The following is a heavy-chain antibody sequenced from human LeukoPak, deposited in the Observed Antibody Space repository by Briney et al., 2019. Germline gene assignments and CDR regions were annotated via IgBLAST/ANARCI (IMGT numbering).Heavy chain of an antibody. J-gene: IGHJ4*02. CDR2: IKEDGSRN. CDR3: ARQLSGWYDADPY. Sequence: PGGSLRLSCAASGFTFSRYWMSWVRQAPGKGLEWVANIKEDGSRNHYVDSVKGRFTISRDNAKNSLYPQMSSLRAEDTAVYYCARQLSGWYDADPYWGQGTLVTVSS. D-gene: IGHD6-19*01. V-gene: IGHV3-7*05. CDR1: GFTFSRYW.